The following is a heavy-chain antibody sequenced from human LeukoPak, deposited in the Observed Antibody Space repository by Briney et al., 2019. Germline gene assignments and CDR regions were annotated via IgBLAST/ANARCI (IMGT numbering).Heavy chain of an antibody. Sequence: GGSLRLSYAASGNYWMHWVRQVPGKGLVWVSHINSDGSWTSYADSVKGRFTISKDNAKNTVYLQMNSLRAEDTAVYYCVSFYETYWGRGTLVTVSS. CDR2: INSDGSWT. J-gene: IGHJ4*02. D-gene: IGHD2/OR15-2a*01. V-gene: IGHV3-74*01. CDR3: VSFYETY. CDR1: GNYW.